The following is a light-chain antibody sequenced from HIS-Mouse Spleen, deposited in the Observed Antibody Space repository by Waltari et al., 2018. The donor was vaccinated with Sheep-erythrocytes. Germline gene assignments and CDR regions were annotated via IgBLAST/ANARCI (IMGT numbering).Light chain of an antibody. CDR2: EGS. J-gene: IGLJ3*02. V-gene: IGLV2-23*01. CDR3: CSYAGSSTPWV. Sequence: QSALTHPASVSGSPGQSITIPCTGTSSYAGSYTLVSWYQQHPGKAPKLMIYEGSKRPSGVSNRFSGSKSGNTASLTISGLQAEDEADYYCCSYAGSSTPWVFGGGTKLTVL. CDR1: SSYAGSYTL.